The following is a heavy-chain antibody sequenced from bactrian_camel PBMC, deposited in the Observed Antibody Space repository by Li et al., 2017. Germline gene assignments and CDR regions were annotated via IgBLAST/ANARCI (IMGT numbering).Heavy chain of an antibody. J-gene: IGHJ4*01. CDR1: GYSWGC. V-gene: IGHV3S55*01. D-gene: IGHD2*01. CDR2: IDSDGTT. Sequence: HVQLVESGGGSVQAGGSLRLSCAASGYSWGCMAWFRQAPGKEREGVAAIDSDGTTAYADSVKGRFTVSADNAKKTLYLQMNNLKTEDTAVYFCGTDCADIVIVTTAINPLYTYEGQGTQVTVS.